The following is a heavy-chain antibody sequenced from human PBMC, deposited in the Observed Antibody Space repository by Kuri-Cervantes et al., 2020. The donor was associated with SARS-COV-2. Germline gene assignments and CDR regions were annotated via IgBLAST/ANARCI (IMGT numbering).Heavy chain of an antibody. Sequence: GGSLRLSCAASGFTFSSYAMHWVRQAPGKGLEWVAVLSYDGSNKYYADSVKGRFTVSRDSAKNSLYLQMNSLRGEDKAVYYCARVAGEGPIYYYYMDVWGKGTTVTVSS. CDR2: LSYDGSNK. CDR3: ARVAGEGPIYYYYMDV. D-gene: IGHD2-21*01. J-gene: IGHJ6*03. V-gene: IGHV3-30-3*01. CDR1: GFTFSSYA.